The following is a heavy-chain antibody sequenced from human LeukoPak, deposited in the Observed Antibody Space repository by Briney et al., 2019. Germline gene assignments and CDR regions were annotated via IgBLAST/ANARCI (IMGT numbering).Heavy chain of an antibody. D-gene: IGHD5-12*01. V-gene: IGHV3-13*01. J-gene: IGHJ4*02. CDR3: ARAVLIRGYDSPYYDY. CDR2: IGTAGDT. CDR1: GFTFSSYD. Sequence: PGGSLRLSCAASGFTFSSYDMHWVRQATGKGLEWVSAIGTAGDTYYPGSVKGRFTISRENAKNSLYLQMNSLRAGDTAVYYCARAVLIRGYDSPYYDYWGQGTLVTVPS.